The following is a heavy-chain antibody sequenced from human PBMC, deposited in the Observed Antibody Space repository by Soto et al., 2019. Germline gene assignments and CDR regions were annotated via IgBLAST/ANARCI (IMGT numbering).Heavy chain of an antibody. Sequence: NPSETLSLTCAVSGGSISSSNWWSWVRQPPGKGLEWIGEIYHSGSTNYNPPLKSRVTISVDKSKNQFSLKLSSVTAADTAVYYCARDESDARGGNWFDPWGQGTLVTVSS. V-gene: IGHV4-4*02. CDR1: GGSISSSNW. D-gene: IGHD3-10*01. CDR2: IYHSGST. CDR3: ARDESDARGGNWFDP. J-gene: IGHJ5*02.